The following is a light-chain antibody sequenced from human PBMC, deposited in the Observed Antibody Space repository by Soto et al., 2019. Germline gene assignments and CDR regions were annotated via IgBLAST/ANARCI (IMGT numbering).Light chain of an antibody. V-gene: IGLV2-23*03. CDR1: SSDVGSYNL. CDR2: EGS. J-gene: IGLJ2*01. Sequence: QSVLTQPASVSGSPGQSITISCTGDSSDVGSYNLVSWYQRHPGKAPKLMIYEGSKRPSGVSNRFSGSKSGNTASLTISGLQADDEADYYCCSYAGSSAFVIFGGGTKLTVL. CDR3: CSYAGSSAFVI.